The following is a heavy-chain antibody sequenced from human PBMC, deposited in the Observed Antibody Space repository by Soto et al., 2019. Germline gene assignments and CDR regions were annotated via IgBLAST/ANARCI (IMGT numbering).Heavy chain of an antibody. CDR3: ARGGVLLELRGYYYYYYMDV. CDR2: INPNSGGT. Sequence: ASVKVSCKASGYTFTGYYMHWVRQAPGQGLEWMGWINPNSGGTNYAQKFQGWVTMTRDTSISTAYMELSRLRSDDTAVYYCARGGVLLELRGYYYYYYMDVWGKGTTVTVSS. CDR1: GYTFTGYY. V-gene: IGHV1-2*04. J-gene: IGHJ6*03. D-gene: IGHD1-7*01.